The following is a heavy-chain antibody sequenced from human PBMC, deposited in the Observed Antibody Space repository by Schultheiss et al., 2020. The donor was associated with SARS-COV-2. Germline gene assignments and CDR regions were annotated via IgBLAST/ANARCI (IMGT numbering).Heavy chain of an antibody. D-gene: IGHD3-22*01. Sequence: SETLSLTCAVSGGSISSGGYSWSWIRQPPGKGLEWIGYIYYSGSTYYNPSLKSRVTISVDTSKNQFSLKLSSVTAADTAVYYCALQRVDYDSSGYPFDYWGQRTLVTVSS. CDR1: GGSISSGGYS. CDR2: IYYSGST. V-gene: IGHV4-30-2*03. J-gene: IGHJ4*02. CDR3: ALQRVDYDSSGYPFDY.